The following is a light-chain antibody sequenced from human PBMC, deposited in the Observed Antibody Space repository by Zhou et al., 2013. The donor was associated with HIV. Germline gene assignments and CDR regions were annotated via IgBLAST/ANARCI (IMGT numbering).Light chain of an antibody. CDR2: SNN. J-gene: IGLJ2*01. CDR3: AAWDDNLNVV. V-gene: IGLV1-44*01. Sequence: QSVLTQPPSVSATPGQRVTLSCSGIGSSIGKNTINWYQQLPGTAPRLLIHSNNRRPSGVPDRFSGSKAGTSASLAISGLQTEDEATYYCAAWDDNLNVVLGGGTRLTAL. CDR1: GSSIGKNT.